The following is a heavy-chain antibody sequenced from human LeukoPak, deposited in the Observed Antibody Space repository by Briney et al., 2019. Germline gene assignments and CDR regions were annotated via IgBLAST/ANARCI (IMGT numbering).Heavy chain of an antibody. CDR3: ARTAMVANYYYYYYMDV. J-gene: IGHJ6*03. CDR1: GGTFSSYA. CDR2: IIPIFGTA. V-gene: IGHV1-69*13. Sequence: SVKVSCKASGGTFSSYAISWVRQAPGQGLEWMGGIIPIFGTANYAQKFQGRVTITADESTSTAYMELSSLRSEDTALYYFARTAMVANYYYYYYMDVWGKGTTVTVSS. D-gene: IGHD5-18*01.